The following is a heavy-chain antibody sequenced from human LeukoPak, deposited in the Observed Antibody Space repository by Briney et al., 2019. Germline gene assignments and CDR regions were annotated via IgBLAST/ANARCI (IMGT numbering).Heavy chain of an antibody. V-gene: IGHV4-4*07. CDR2: IYTSGGT. CDR3: ARAGGGGSYSGSYYFDY. D-gene: IGHD1-26*01. Sequence: PSETLSLTCTVSGGSISSYYWSWIRQPAGKGLEWVGRIYTSGGTNYNTSLKSRVTISVDRSKNQFSLKLSSVTAADTAVYYCARAGGGGSYSGSYYFDYWGQGTLVTVSS. J-gene: IGHJ4*02. CDR1: GGSISSYY.